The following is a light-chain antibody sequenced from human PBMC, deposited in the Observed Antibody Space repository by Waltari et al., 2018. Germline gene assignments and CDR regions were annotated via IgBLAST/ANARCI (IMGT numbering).Light chain of an antibody. CDR3: ATWDDGLSGWV. CDR2: SNN. Sequence: QSMLTQPPSASGTPGQRVTISCSGSSSNIGSNIVNWYQQFPGTAPKLLIYSNNQRPSGVPDRFSGSKSGTSASLAISGLRSEDEADYYCATWDDGLSGWVFGGGTKLTVL. CDR1: SSNIGSNI. V-gene: IGLV1-47*02. J-gene: IGLJ3*02.